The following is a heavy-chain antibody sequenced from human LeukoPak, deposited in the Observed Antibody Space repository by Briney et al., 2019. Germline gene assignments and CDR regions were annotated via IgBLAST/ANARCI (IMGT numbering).Heavy chain of an antibody. Sequence: GRSLRLSCAASGFTFSSYAMHWVRQAPGEGLEWVTLISYDSSNKQYADSVKGRFTISRDNSKTTLFLQMNRLRPEDTAVYYCARGRPSHYFDYWGQGSLVTVYS. CDR1: GFTFSSYA. J-gene: IGHJ4*02. CDR2: ISYDSSNK. CDR3: ARGRPSHYFDY. V-gene: IGHV3-30-3*01.